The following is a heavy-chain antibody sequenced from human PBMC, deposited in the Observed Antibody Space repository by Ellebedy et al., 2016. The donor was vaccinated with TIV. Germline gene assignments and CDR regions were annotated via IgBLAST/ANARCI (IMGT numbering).Heavy chain of an antibody. J-gene: IGHJ4*02. CDR3: SRGITGPVDLGY. CDR1: GHTFTSDG. D-gene: IGHD1-1*01. Sequence: AASVKVSCKASGHTFTSDGFGWVRQAPGQGLEWMGWINTYNGNTNYAKSFQGRVTMTTDTYTNTAYLDLRSLRPDDTAVYYCSRGITGPVDLGYWGQGTLVTVSS. CDR2: INTYNGNT. V-gene: IGHV1-18*04.